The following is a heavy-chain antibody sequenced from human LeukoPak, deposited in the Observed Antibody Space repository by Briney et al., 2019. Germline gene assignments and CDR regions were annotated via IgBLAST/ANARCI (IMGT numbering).Heavy chain of an antibody. CDR3: AKGIGNSGLTPLLDY. CDR1: GFTFDDYA. J-gene: IGHJ4*02. CDR2: ISWNSGNI. V-gene: IGHV3-9*01. D-gene: IGHD6-19*01. Sequence: PGGSLRLSCAASGFTFDDYAMHWVRQAPGKGLEWVSGISWNSGNIGHADSVKGRFTISRDNAKNSLYLQMNSLRAEDTALYYCAKGIGNSGLTPLLDYWGQGTLVTVSS.